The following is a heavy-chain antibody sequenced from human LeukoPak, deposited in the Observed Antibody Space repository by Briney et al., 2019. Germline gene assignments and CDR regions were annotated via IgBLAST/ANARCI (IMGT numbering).Heavy chain of an antibody. CDR1: GFTFSSYW. V-gene: IGHV3-74*01. CDR2: INSDGSST. D-gene: IGHD6-19*01. Sequence: PGGSLRLSCAASGFTFSSYWMHWVRQAPGKGLVWASRINSDGSSTSYADSVKGRFTISRDNAKNTLYLQMNSLRAEDTAVYYCARDHLSSGSSPDYYYYYYMDVRGKGTTVTISS. CDR3: ARDHLSSGSSPDYYYYYYMDV. J-gene: IGHJ6*03.